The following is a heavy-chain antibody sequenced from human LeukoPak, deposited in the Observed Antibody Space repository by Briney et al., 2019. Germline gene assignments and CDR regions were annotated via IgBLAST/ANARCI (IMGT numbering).Heavy chain of an antibody. CDR1: GYTFTSYG. V-gene: IGHV1-18*01. CDR2: ISAYNGNT. Sequence: ASVKVSCKASGYTFTSYGISWVRQAPGQGLEWMGWISAYNGNTNYAQKLQGRVTMTTDASTTTAYDDTAVYYCARAEDPAMVNVGDYYYYAMDIWGQGTTVTVSS. CDR3: ARAEDPAMVNVGDYYYYAMDI. J-gene: IGHJ6*02. D-gene: IGHD5-18*01.